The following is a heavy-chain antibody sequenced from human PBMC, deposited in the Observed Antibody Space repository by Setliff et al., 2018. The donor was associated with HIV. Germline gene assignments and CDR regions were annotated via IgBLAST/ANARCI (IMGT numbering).Heavy chain of an antibody. CDR3: ARHRRLGWRHXXXYLDF. Sequence: SETLSLTCTVSGGSISNYYWSWIRQPPGKGLEWIGYIYPIGSPDFPSGNTVYNPSFTSRLTLSLDTSKNQFSLKLTSVAAADAALYDCARHRRLGWRHXXXYLDFWGQGILVTVSS. V-gene: IGHV4-59*08. D-gene: IGHD3-16*01. J-gene: IGHJ4*02. CDR1: GGSISNYY. CDR2: IYPIGSP.